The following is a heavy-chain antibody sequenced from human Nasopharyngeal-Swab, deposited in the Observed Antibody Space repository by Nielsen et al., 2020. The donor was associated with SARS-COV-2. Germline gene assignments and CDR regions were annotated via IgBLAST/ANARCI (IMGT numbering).Heavy chain of an antibody. CDR3: ATTYCSAYTCYAIDN. Sequence: GESLKISCKGFGYTFTNYWIGWVRQVPGKGLEWVRIIYPCDYDTRYSQSFQGQVNISADQSVNTTYLQWSSLRASDSAIYYFATTYCSAYTCYAIDNWGRGTLVTVSS. J-gene: IGHJ4*02. D-gene: IGHD2-15*01. CDR2: IYPCDYDT. V-gene: IGHV5-51*01. CDR1: GYTFTNYW.